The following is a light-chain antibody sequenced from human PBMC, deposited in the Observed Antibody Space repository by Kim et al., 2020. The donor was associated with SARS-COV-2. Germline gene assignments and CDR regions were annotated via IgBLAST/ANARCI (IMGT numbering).Light chain of an antibody. CDR1: QRPSNW. CDR2: KTS. V-gene: IGKV1-5*03. J-gene: IGKJ2*01. Sequence: YVSVGDSVTITSLASQRPSNWLAWYQRRQGKAPKRLFDKTSTLEGGVPTRFSGGESGTEFSLTISGLQPEDFATYFCQQYNSDPYTFGQGTKLV. CDR3: QQYNSDPYT.